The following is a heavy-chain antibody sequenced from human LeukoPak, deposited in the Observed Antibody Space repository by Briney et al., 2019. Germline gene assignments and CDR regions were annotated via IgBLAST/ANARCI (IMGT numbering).Heavy chain of an antibody. V-gene: IGHV3-15*01. D-gene: IGHD3-10*01. Sequence: PGGSLRLSCAASGFTFSNAWMSWVRQAPGKGLEWVGRIKSKTDGGTTDYAAPVKGRFTISRDDSKSIAYLQMNSLKTEDTAVYYCIGSFGELTFFDYWGQGTLVTVSS. CDR2: IKSKTDGGTT. J-gene: IGHJ4*02. CDR1: GFTFSNAW. CDR3: IGSFGELTFFDY.